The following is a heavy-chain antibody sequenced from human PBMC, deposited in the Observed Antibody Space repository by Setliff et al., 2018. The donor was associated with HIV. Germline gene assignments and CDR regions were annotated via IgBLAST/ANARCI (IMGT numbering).Heavy chain of an antibody. V-gene: IGHV4-61*02. CDR2: IYSSGST. Sequence: SETLSLTCTVSGDSISSGTYYWSWIRQPAGKGLEWIGRIYSSGSTNYNPSLESRVTISGQTSNNQFSLQLTSVTAADTAVYYCARQGAVDDYARYFDDWGQGSLVTVSS. D-gene: IGHD4-17*01. CDR1: GDSISSGTYY. J-gene: IGHJ4*02. CDR3: ARQGAVDDYARYFDD.